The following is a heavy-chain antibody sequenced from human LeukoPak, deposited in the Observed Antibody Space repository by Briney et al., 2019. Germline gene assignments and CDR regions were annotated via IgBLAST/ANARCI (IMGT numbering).Heavy chain of an antibody. CDR2: ISSSGSTI. V-gene: IGHV3-11*01. Sequence: GGSLRLSCAASGFTFSDYYMSWIRQAPGKGLEWVSYISSSGSTIYYADFVKGRFTISRDNAKNSLYLQMNSLRAEDTAVYYCAKLSSLRITMIVVVIPPNFDYWGQGTLVTVSS. CDR3: AKLSSLRITMIVVVIPPNFDY. J-gene: IGHJ4*02. CDR1: GFTFSDYY. D-gene: IGHD3-22*01.